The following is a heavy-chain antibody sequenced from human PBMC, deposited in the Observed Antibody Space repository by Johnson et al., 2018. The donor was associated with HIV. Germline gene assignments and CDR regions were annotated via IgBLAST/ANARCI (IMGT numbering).Heavy chain of an antibody. V-gene: IGHV3-9*01. J-gene: IGHJ3*02. Sequence: VQLVESGGGLVQPGRSLRLSCAASGFTFDDYAMHWVRQAPGKGLAWVSGISWNSGSIGYADSVKGRFTISRDNAKNSLYLQMNSLRAEDTALYYCAKQYSSSWYGNAFDIWGQGSMVTFSS. CDR3: AKQYSSSWYGNAFDI. CDR1: GFTFDDYA. CDR2: ISWNSGSI. D-gene: IGHD6-13*01.